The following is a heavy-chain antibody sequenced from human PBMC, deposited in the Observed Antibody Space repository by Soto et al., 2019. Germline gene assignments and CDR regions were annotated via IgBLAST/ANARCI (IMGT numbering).Heavy chain of an antibody. V-gene: IGHV4-59*01. CDR1: GGSITSSY. Sequence: XETLSLTCTVAGGSITSSYWSWIRRPPGKGLEWIAYIYDTGISGYTPSTSYNPSLKSRVTMSVDTSKSQFSLKLTSVTAADTAVYYCARGEDAFFYYGLDVWGQGITVTVSS. CDR2: IYDTGISGYTPST. J-gene: IGHJ6*02. CDR3: ARGEDAFFYYGLDV.